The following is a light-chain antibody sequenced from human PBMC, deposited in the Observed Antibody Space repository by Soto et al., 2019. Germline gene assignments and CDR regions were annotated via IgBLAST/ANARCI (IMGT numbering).Light chain of an antibody. CDR3: QQYNSYPFT. V-gene: IGKV4-1*01. CDR2: WAS. Sequence: DIVMTQSPDSLAVSLGGRATINCESSQSILYSSNNQNCLAWYQQKPGQPPKLLIYWASTRESGVPDRFSGSGSVTDFTLTISSLQPDDFATYYCQQYNSYPFTFGPGTKVDIK. CDR1: QSILYSSNNQNC. J-gene: IGKJ3*01.